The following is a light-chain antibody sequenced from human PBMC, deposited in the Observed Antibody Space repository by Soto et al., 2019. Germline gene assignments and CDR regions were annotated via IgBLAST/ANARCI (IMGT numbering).Light chain of an antibody. CDR3: YQYGSSPPT. CDR1: QSVTNYQ. J-gene: IGKJ1*01. CDR2: GAS. Sequence: EIVLTQSPGTRSLSPGERATLSCRASQSVTNYQLAWFRQKPGQAPRLLIWGASNRATGIPDRFSGSGSGTDFILTISGLEPEDFVVFYCYQYGSSPPTFGQGTKVDIK. V-gene: IGKV3-20*01.